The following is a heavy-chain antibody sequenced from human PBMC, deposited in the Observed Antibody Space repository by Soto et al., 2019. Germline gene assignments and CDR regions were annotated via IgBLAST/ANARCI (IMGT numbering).Heavy chain of an antibody. CDR1: GGSFISYC. Sequence: GELLTIPWPVSGGSFISYCSGGVSQIQGKGRESVGRIYPGDSDTRYSPSFQGQVTISADKSLSTAYLQWSSLKASDTAMYYCAVLLQQLDTSPRYKKACDFWGKGTRVTV. V-gene: IGHV5-51*03. D-gene: IGHD6-13*01. J-gene: IGHJ3*01. CDR2: IYPGDSDT. CDR3: AVLLQQLDTSPRYKKACDF.